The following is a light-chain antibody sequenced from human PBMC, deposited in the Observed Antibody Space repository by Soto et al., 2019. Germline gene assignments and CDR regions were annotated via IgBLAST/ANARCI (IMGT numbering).Light chain of an antibody. CDR1: QTVSTKY. CDR2: GTS. CDR3: QQYGTSTGVT. V-gene: IGKV3-20*01. Sequence: ENVLTQSPGTLSLSPGERATLSCRASQTVSTKYVAWYQQKPGQAPRLLIYGTSSRSTGSPDRFSGSGSGTDFTLTISRLEPEDLAVYYCQQYGTSTGVTFGAGTKLDIK. J-gene: IGKJ3*01.